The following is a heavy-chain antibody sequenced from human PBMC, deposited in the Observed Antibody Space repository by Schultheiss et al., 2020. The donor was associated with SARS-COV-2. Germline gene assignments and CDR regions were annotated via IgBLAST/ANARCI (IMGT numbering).Heavy chain of an antibody. V-gene: IGHV4-34*01. D-gene: IGHD6-13*01. CDR1: GGSFSGYY. J-gene: IGHJ5*02. Sequence: SQTLSLTCAVYGGSFSGYYWSWIRQPPGKGLEWIGSIYYSGSTYYNPSLKSRVTISVDTSKNQFSLKLSSVTAADTAVYYCARVRAGPTRDNWFDPWGQGTLVTVSS. CDR2: IYYSGST. CDR3: ARVRAGPTRDNWFDP.